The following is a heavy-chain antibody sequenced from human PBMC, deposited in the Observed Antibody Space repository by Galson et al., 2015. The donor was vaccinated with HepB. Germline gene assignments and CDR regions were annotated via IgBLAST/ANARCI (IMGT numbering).Heavy chain of an antibody. V-gene: IGHV3-49*03. D-gene: IGHD3-10*01. CDR2: IRSKAYGGTT. CDR3: TRVGGYYGREWFDP. J-gene: IGHJ5*02. Sequence: SLRLSCAASGFTFGDYAMSWFRQAPGKGLEWVGFIRSKAYGGTTEYAASVKGRFTISRDDSKSIAYLQMNSLKTEDTAVYYCTRVGGYYGREWFDPWGQGTLVTVSS. CDR1: GFTFGDYA.